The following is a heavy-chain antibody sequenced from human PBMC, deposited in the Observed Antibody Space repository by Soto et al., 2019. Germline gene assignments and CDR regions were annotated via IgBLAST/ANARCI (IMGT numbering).Heavy chain of an antibody. J-gene: IGHJ4*02. CDR1: GYTFTSYG. D-gene: IGHD6-13*01. CDR3: ASALYYIAAAGRRRNYYFDY. V-gene: IGHV1-18*01. Sequence: ASVKVSCKASGYTFTSYGISWVRQAPGQGLEWMGWISAYNGKTNYAQKLQGRVTMTTDTSTSTAYMELSSLRSEVTSVYYCASALYYIAAAGRRRNYYFDYWGQGTLVTVSS. CDR2: ISAYNGKT.